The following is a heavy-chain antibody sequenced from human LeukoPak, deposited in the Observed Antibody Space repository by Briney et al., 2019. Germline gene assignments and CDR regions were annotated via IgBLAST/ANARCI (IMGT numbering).Heavy chain of an antibody. Sequence: GGSLRLSCAASGFTFSSYAMSWIRQAPGKGLEWVSAISGSGGSTYYADSVRGRFTISRDNSKNTLYLQMNSLRAEDTAVYYCAKDLDSSGPRGLCWGQGTLVTVSS. J-gene: IGHJ4*02. D-gene: IGHD6-19*01. V-gene: IGHV3-23*01. CDR1: GFTFSSYA. CDR3: AKDLDSSGPRGLC. CDR2: ISGSGGST.